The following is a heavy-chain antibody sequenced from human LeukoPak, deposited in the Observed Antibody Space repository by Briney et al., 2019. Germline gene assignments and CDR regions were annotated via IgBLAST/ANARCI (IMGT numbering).Heavy chain of an antibody. CDR1: GGSISSYY. Sequence: SETLSLTCTVSGGSISSYYWSWIRQPAGKGLEWIGRIYTSGSTNYNHPLKSRVTMSVDTSKNQFSLKLSSVTAADTAVYYCARYGPLLRVPFFDYWGQGTLVTVSS. CDR2: IYTSGST. J-gene: IGHJ4*02. CDR3: ARYGPLLRVPFFDY. D-gene: IGHD3-10*01. V-gene: IGHV4-4*07.